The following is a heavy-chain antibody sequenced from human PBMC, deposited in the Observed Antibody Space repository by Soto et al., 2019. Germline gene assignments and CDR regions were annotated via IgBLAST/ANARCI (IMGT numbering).Heavy chain of an antibody. V-gene: IGHV1-2*02. D-gene: IGHD5-12*01. Sequence: ASVKVSCKASGYTFTGYYMHWVRQAPGQGLEWMGWINPNSGGTNYAQKFQGRVTMTRDTSINTAYMELSRLRSDDTAVYYCARVRVYSGYEIDYWGQGTLVTVSS. CDR2: INPNSGGT. CDR1: GYTFTGYY. CDR3: ARVRVYSGYEIDY. J-gene: IGHJ4*02.